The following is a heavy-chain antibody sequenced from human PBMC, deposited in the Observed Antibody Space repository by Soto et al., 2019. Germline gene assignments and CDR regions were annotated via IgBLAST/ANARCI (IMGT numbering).Heavy chain of an antibody. CDR3: ARSNAYYDVWSGYFDY. J-gene: IGHJ4*02. Sequence: SETLSLTCTVSTGSISTYYWNWIRQPPGNVLELFGYIYYSGSTNYNPSLKSRVTISVDTSKYQFSLKLSFVTAADTALYYCARSNAYYDVWSGYFDYWGQGTLVTVSS. CDR1: TGSISTYY. V-gene: IGHV4-59*01. CDR2: IYYSGST. D-gene: IGHD3-3*01.